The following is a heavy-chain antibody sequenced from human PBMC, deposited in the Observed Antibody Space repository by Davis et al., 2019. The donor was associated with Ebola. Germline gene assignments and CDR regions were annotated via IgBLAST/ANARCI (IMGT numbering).Heavy chain of an antibody. CDR2: IRSKAYGGTT. J-gene: IGHJ4*02. Sequence: GESLKISCTASGFTFGYYAMTWVRQAPGKGLEWVGFIRSKAYGGTTEYAASVKGRFTISRDDSKSIAYLQMNSLKTEDTAVYYCTRGDGGAVVDWGQGTLVTVS. CDR3: TRGDGGAVVD. D-gene: IGHD2-15*01. CDR1: GFTFGYYA. V-gene: IGHV3-49*04.